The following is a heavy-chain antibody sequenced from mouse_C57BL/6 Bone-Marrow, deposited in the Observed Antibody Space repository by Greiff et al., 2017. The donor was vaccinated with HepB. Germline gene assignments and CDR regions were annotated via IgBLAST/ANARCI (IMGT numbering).Heavy chain of an antibody. CDR2: ISSGSSTI. Sequence: EVQGVESGGGLVKPGGSLKLSCAASGFTFSDYGMHWVRQAPEKGLEWVAYISSGSSTIYYADTVKGRFTISRDNAKNTLFLQMTSLRSEDTAMYYCARGNYDDDEGPLGYWGQGTSVTVSS. CDR1: GFTFSDYG. V-gene: IGHV5-17*01. D-gene: IGHD2-4*01. J-gene: IGHJ4*01. CDR3: ARGNYDDDEGPLGY.